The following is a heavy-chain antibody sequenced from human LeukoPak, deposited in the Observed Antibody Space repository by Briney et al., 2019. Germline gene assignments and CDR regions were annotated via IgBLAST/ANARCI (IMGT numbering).Heavy chain of an antibody. CDR2: INHSGST. D-gene: IGHD3-10*01. J-gene: IGHJ6*02. CDR1: GGSFSGYY. CDR3: ARAGFTYYYGSGSYTTHYGMDV. Sequence: SGTLSLTCAVSGGSFSGYYWSWIRQPPGKGLEWIGEINHSGSTNYNPSLKSRVTISVDTSKNQFYLKMSSVTAADPAVYYCARAGFTYYYGSGSYTTHYGMDVWGQGTTVTVSS. V-gene: IGHV4-34*01.